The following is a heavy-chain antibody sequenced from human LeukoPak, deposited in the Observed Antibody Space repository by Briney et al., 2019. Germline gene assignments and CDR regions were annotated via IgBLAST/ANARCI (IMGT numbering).Heavy chain of an antibody. D-gene: IGHD2-2*01. CDR1: GFTFSSYA. CDR3: AKDAPVNIVVVPAANS. J-gene: IGHJ4*02. V-gene: IGHV3-23*01. CDR2: ISGSGGST. Sequence: PGGSLRLSXAASGFTFSSYAMSWVRHTPGKGLEWVSAISGSGGSTYYADSVKGRFTISRDNSKNTLYLQMNSLRAEDTAVYYCAKDAPVNIVVVPAANSWGQGTLVTVSS.